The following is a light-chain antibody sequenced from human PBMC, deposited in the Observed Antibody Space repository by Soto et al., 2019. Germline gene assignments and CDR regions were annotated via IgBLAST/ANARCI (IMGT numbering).Light chain of an antibody. CDR3: QQLNSYSRGT. V-gene: IGKV1-5*01. CDR2: ADS. J-gene: IGKJ1*01. Sequence: DIQMTQSPSTLSASVGDRVTITCRASQSISSWLAWYQQKPGIAHKLLIYADSSLESGVLSKCNGSGSRKEFTRFISSLQPDDVATYYCQQLNSYSRGTFGQGSKVEI. CDR1: QSISSW.